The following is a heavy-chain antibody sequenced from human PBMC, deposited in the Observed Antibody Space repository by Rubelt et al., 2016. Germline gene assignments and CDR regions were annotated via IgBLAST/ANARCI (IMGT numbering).Heavy chain of an antibody. D-gene: IGHD4-23*01. CDR3: AREGNLATRVDAFVI. J-gene: IGHJ3*02. Sequence: PSLKSRVTISVDTSKNQFSLKLSSVTAADTAVYYCAREGNLATRVDAFVIWGQGTKVTVSS. V-gene: IGHV4-30-2*04.